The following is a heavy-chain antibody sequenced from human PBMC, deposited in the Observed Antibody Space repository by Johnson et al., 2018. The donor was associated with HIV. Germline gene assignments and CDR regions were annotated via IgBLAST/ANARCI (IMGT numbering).Heavy chain of an antibody. CDR2: IRSKANSYAT. D-gene: IGHD6-13*01. CDR1: GFTFSGSG. CDR3: ARSEEWRGEGVYQI. V-gene: IGHV3-73*02. J-gene: IGHJ3*02. Sequence: VQLEESGGGLVQPGGSLKLSCAASGFTFSGSGMHWVRQASGKGLEWVGRIRSKANSYATVYSASVKGRFTISRDDSKNTAYLQMNSLRAEDTAVYYCARSEEWRGEGVYQIWGQGTMVTVSS.